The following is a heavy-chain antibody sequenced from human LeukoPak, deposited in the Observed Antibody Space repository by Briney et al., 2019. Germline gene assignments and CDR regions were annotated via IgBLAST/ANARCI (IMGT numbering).Heavy chain of an antibody. Sequence: GGSLRLSCAASGFTFSSYAMHWVRQAPGKGLEWVAVISYDGSNKYYADSVKGRFTISRDNSKNTLYLQMNSLRAEDTAVYYCARPYCSGGSCRGGMDVWGKGTRSPSPQ. J-gene: IGHJ6*04. CDR3: ARPYCSGGSCRGGMDV. V-gene: IGHV3-30*04. CDR2: ISYDGSNK. CDR1: GFTFSSYA. D-gene: IGHD2-15*01.